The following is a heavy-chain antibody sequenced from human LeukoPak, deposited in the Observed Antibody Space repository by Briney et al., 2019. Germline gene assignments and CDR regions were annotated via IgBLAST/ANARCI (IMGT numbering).Heavy chain of an antibody. D-gene: IGHD2-15*01. Sequence: GGSLRLSCAASGFTFSSYGMHWVRQAPGKGLEWVAVISYDGSNKYYADSVKGRFTISRDNSKNTLYLQMNSLRAEDTAVYYCAKAKSKLGYCSGGSCPRGYWGQGTLVTVSS. CDR1: GFTFSSYG. V-gene: IGHV3-30*18. CDR2: ISYDGSNK. CDR3: AKAKSKLGYCSGGSCPRGY. J-gene: IGHJ4*02.